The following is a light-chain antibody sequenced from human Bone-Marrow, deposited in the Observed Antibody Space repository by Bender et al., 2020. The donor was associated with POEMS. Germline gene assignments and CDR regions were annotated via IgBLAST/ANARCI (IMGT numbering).Light chain of an antibody. Sequence: SYELTQPPPVSVSPGQTASISCPGNKLGDKYVSWYQQKPGQSPVLVIYQDVKRPSGIPERFSGSNSGNTATLTISGTLAVVEADYYSQAWDSSTGDVFGTGTKVTVL. CDR1: KLGDKY. V-gene: IGLV3-1*01. CDR3: QAWDSSTGDV. CDR2: QDV. J-gene: IGLJ1*01.